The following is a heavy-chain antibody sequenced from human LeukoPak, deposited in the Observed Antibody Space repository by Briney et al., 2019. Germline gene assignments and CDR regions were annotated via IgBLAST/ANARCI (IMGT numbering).Heavy chain of an antibody. CDR1: GFTLSSYS. V-gene: IGHV3-21*01. CDR2: ISSSSSYI. CDR3: ARDLWFGELTKAY. Sequence: GSLRLSCAASGFTLSSYSMNWVRQAPGKGLEWVSSISSSSSYIYYADSVKGRFTISRDNAKNSLYLQMNSLRAEDTAVYYCARDLWFGELTKAYWGQGTLVTVSS. J-gene: IGHJ4*02. D-gene: IGHD3-10*01.